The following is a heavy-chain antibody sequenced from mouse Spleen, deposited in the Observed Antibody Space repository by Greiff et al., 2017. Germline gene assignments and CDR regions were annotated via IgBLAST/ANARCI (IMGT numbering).Heavy chain of an antibody. J-gene: IGHJ4*01. CDR2: ISSGSSTI. V-gene: IGHV5-17*01. CDR3: ARTWPYYYAMDY. CDR1: GFTFSDYG. Sequence: DVHLVESGGGLVKPGGSLKLSCAASGFTFSDYGMHWVRQAPEKGLEWVAYISSGSSTIYYADTVKGRFTISRDNAKNTLFLQMTSLRSEDTAMYYCARTWPYYYAMDYWGQGTSVTVSS.